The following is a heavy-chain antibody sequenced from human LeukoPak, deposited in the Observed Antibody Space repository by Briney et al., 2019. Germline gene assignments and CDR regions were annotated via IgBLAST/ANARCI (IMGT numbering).Heavy chain of an antibody. CDR3: ARRGAYFDY. CDR1: GYSFTPYY. J-gene: IGHJ4*02. CDR2: VNPKNGGT. Sequence: ASVKVSCKTSGYSFTPYYMHWVRQAPGQGLEWMGWVNPKNGGTNYPQKFQGRVTMTTDTSVGTAYMELSSLASDDTAVYYCARRGAYFDYWGQGTLVTVSS. V-gene: IGHV1-2*02.